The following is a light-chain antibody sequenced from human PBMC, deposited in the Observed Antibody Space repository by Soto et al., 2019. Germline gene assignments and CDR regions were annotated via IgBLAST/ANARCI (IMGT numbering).Light chain of an antibody. Sequence: DIQMTQSPSSLSAPVGDRVTITCRASQSISSYLNWYQQKPGKAPKLLIYAASSLQSGVPSRFSGSGSGTYFTLTISSLQPEDFATYYCQQSYSIPLTFGGGTKVEIK. J-gene: IGKJ4*01. CDR3: QQSYSIPLT. CDR1: QSISSY. V-gene: IGKV1-39*01. CDR2: AAS.